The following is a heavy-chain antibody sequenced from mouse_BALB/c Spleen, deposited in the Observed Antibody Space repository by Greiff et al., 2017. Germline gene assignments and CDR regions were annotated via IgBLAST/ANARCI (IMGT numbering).Heavy chain of an antibody. CDR3: ARSRMVTTSGFAY. J-gene: IGHJ3*01. Sequence: VQLVESGAELVRPGSSVKISCTASGYAFSSYWMNWVKQRPGQGLEWIGQIYPGDGDTNYNGKFKGKATLTADKSSSTAYMQLSSLTSEDSAVYCGARSRMVTTSGFAYWGQGTLVTVSA. CDR1: GYAFSSYW. CDR2: IYPGDGDT. D-gene: IGHD2-3*01. V-gene: IGHV1-80*01.